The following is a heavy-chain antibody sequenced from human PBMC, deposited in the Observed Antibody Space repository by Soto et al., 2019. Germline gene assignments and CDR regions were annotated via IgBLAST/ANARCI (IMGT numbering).Heavy chain of an antibody. CDR1: GYSFTSYW. CDR3: ARGATTSGVAHAFDV. V-gene: IGHV5-10-1*03. CDR2: IDPSGSYT. J-gene: IGHJ3*01. Sequence: EVQLVQSGAELKTPGESLRISCKVSGYSFTSYWLSGVRQLPGKGLEWMGRIDPSGSYTNYSPSFQGHVTISVDKSIRTAYLQWSSLQASDSAIYYGARGATTSGVAHAFDVWGQGTVVTVSS. D-gene: IGHD3-3*01.